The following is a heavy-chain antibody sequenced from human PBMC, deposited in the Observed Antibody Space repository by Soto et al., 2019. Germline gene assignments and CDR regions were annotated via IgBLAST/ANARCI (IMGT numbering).Heavy chain of an antibody. CDR2: ILNSGRA. J-gene: IGHJ4*02. CDR1: GGSISSGDNY. Sequence: SETLSLTCSVSGGSISSGDNYWSWIRQPPGKGLECIGYILNSGRAHYTLSLRSRLAISVDTSRNQFSLKLSSVTAADTAVYYCARTSWFGELSFDYWGLGTLVTVSS. V-gene: IGHV4-30-4*01. D-gene: IGHD3-10*01. CDR3: ARTSWFGELSFDY.